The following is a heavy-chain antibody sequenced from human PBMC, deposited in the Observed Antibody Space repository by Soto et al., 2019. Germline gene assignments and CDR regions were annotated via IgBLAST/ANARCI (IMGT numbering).Heavy chain of an antibody. CDR3: ARDRRIDNGYYDYYYGLDV. V-gene: IGHV3-53*01. D-gene: IGHD1-20*01. CDR1: GFSVSENY. Sequence: SCSASGFSVSENYMTWVRQAPGKGLQWVSIIYRGGYTYYSDSVNGRFTISRDNLRNTLYLQMNNLRVEDTAVYYCARDRRIDNGYYDYYYGLDVWGQGTTVTVSS. CDR2: IYRGGYT. J-gene: IGHJ6*02.